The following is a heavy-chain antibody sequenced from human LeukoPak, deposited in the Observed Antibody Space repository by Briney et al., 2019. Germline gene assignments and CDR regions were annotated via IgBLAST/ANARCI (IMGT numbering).Heavy chain of an antibody. V-gene: IGHV1-46*01. CDR3: ARVVLPSREHYYYYYMDV. Sequence: ASVKVSCKASGYSFISNHLHWVRQAPGQGPEWMGIIKSTGGRTTYAQKFQGRVTITRNTSISTAYMELSSLRSEDTAVYYCARVVLPSREHYYYYYMDVWGKGTTVTVSS. D-gene: IGHD2-2*01. CDR1: GYSFISNH. J-gene: IGHJ6*03. CDR2: IKSTGGRT.